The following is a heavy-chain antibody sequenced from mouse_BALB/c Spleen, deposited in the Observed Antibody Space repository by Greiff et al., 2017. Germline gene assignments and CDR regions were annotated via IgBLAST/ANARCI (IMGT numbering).Heavy chain of an antibody. J-gene: IGHJ3*01. D-gene: IGHD2-4*01. CDR2: ISSGSSTI. Sequence: EVKLVESGGGLVQPGGSRKLSCAASGFTFSSFGMHWVRQAPEKGLEWVAYISSGSSTIYYADTVKGRFTISRDNPKNTLFLQMTSLRSEDTAMYYCARGDDYPWFAYWGQGTLVTVSA. V-gene: IGHV5-17*02. CDR1: GFTFSSFG. CDR3: ARGDDYPWFAY.